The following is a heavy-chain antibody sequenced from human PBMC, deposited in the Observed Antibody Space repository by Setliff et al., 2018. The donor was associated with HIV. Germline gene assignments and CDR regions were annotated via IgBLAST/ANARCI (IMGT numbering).Heavy chain of an antibody. CDR3: ARGVGAAGDY. V-gene: IGHV1-69*10. Sequence: ASVKVSCKASGGTSYAINWVRQAPGQGLEWMGQIITVLDITDYAQKFQGRVTITADESTSTMYMELSSLRFDDTAVYYCARGVGAAGDYWGQGTQVTVSS. D-gene: IGHD1-26*01. CDR2: IITVLDIT. CDR1: GGTSYA. J-gene: IGHJ4*02.